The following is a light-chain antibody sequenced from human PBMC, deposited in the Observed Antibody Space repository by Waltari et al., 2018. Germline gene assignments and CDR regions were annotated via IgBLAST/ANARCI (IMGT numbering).Light chain of an antibody. CDR3: QQGNSYPFT. CDR1: QGISSY. V-gene: IGKV1-13*02. CDR2: YAN. J-gene: IGKJ3*01. Sequence: IQMSQSPSSMSASVGDRVTITCRASQGISSYLNWYQQKPGKAPKLLIYYANSLASGVPSMFSCSGSWTEFTLTISSLQPEDFATYYCQQGNSYPFTFGPGTKLDIK.